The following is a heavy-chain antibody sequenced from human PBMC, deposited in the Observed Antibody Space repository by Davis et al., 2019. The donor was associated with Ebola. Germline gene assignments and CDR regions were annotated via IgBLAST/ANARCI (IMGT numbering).Heavy chain of an antibody. CDR1: GFTFSSYG. CDR3: AKLATVSPFDY. J-gene: IGHJ4*02. Sequence: GGSLRLSCAASGFTFSSYGMHWVRQAPGKGREWVAVTSYDGSNKYYADSVKGRFTISRDNSKNTLYLQMNSLRAEDTAVYYCAKLATVSPFDYWGQGTLVTVSS. CDR2: TSYDGSNK. V-gene: IGHV3-30*18. D-gene: IGHD4-17*01.